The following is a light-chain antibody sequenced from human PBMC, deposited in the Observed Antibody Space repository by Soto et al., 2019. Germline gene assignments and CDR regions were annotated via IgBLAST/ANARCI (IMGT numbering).Light chain of an antibody. J-gene: IGKJ4*01. CDR1: QSLLHTNGYNY. Sequence: DVVMTQSPLSLPVTPGEPAPISCRSSQSLLHTNGYNYLAWFLQKAGQSPQLLIYLASSRASGVPDRFSGSGSGTDFTLEISSVEAEDVGIYYCMQLLHPPLTFGGGTKVEIK. V-gene: IGKV2-28*01. CDR3: MQLLHPPLT. CDR2: LAS.